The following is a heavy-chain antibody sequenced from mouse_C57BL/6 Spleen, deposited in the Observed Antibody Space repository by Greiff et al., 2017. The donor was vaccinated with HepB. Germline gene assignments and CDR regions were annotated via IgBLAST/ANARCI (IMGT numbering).Heavy chain of an antibody. CDR1: GFTFSDYG. J-gene: IGHJ4*01. V-gene: IGHV5-17*01. Sequence: EVKVVESGGGLVKPGGSLKLSCAASGFTFSDYGMHWVRQAPEKGLEWVAYISSGSSTIYYADTVKGRFTISRDNAKNTLFLQMTSLRSEDTAMYYCARTIITTVVATWDYYAMDYWGQGTSVTVSS. CDR2: ISSGSSTI. D-gene: IGHD1-1*01. CDR3: ARTIITTVVATWDYYAMDY.